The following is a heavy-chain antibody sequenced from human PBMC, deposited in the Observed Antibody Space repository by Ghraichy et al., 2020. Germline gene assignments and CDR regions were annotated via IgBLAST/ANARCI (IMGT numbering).Heavy chain of an antibody. Sequence: ASVKVSCKASGYTFVSHDISWVRQATGQGLEWMGWINTNSGDTGAAQKLQARLTMTRDTSADTAYMELTNLTSEDTAVYYCARAMTTLSPGDYWGQGTLVTV. J-gene: IGHJ4*02. CDR3: ARAMTTLSPGDY. CDR2: INTNSGDT. D-gene: IGHD2/OR15-2a*01. CDR1: GYTFVSHD. V-gene: IGHV1-8*01.